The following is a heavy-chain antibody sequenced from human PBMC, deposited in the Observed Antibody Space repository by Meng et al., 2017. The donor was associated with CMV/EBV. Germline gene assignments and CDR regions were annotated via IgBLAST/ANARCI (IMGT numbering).Heavy chain of an antibody. CDR2: IYSGVSST. CDR1: GFTFSSYA. J-gene: IGHJ6*02. CDR3: AKAFRGTKYSSASGRTRGGGMDV. D-gene: IGHD6-6*01. V-gene: IGHV3-23*03. Sequence: GGSLRLSCAASGFTFSSYAMSWVRQAPGKGLEWVSVIYSGVSSTYYADSVKGRFTISRDNSKNTLYLQMNSLRAEDTAVYYCAKAFRGTKYSSASGRTRGGGMDVWGQGTTVTVSS.